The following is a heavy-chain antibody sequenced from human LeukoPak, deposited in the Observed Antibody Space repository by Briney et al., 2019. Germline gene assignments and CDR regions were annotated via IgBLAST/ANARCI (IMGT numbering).Heavy chain of an antibody. CDR3: AKDSRSLAAAGEVDY. D-gene: IGHD6-13*01. CDR2: ISGNGVDT. Sequence: GGSLRLSCAASGFTFSSRSMTWVRQAPGKGLEWVSAISGNGVDTFYADSVKGRFTISRDNSRNTLYLQMNSLRAEDTAVYYCAKDSRSLAAAGEVDYWGQGTLVTVSS. V-gene: IGHV3-23*01. CDR1: GFTFSSRS. J-gene: IGHJ4*02.